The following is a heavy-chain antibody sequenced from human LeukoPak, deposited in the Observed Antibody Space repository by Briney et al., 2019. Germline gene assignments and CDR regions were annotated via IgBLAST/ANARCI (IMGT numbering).Heavy chain of an antibody. V-gene: IGHV1-8*01. J-gene: IGHJ4*02. CDR2: MNPNSGNT. D-gene: IGHD2-2*01. CDR1: GYTFTSYD. CDR3: ARSTVRPADFDY. Sequence: GASVKVSCKASGYTFTSYDIKGVRQATGQGREWMGWMNPNSGNTGYAEEFQGRVTMSRNTSISKGYMELRSLRSEDTAVYYCARSTVRPADFDYWGQGTLVTVSS.